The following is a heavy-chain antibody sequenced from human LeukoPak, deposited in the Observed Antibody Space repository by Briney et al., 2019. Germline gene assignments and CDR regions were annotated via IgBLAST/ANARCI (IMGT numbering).Heavy chain of an antibody. CDR2: IHNTVRI. D-gene: IGHD4-23*01. Sequence: QPGGSLRLSCAVSGLPVNNNYVNWVRQAPGKGLEWVSVIHNTVRIHYADSVNGRFTISSDTSKNTVYLQMNGLRAEDTAVYYCILTTVATSIEYWGPGTLVTVSP. V-gene: IGHV3-53*01. CDR1: GLPVNNNY. J-gene: IGHJ4*02. CDR3: ILTTVATSIEY.